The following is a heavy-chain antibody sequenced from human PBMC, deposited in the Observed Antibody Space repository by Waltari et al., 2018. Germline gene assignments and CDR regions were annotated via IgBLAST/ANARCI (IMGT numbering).Heavy chain of an antibody. J-gene: IGHJ4*02. CDR1: GFTFSSYA. Sequence: EVQLLESGGGLVQPGGSLRLSCAASGFTFSSYAMSWVRQAPGKGLEWVSAISGRGGSTYYADGVKGRFTISRENSKNTLYLQMNSLRAEDTAVYYCAEDLEYYYDSSGFYLSFDYWGQGTLVTVSS. D-gene: IGHD3-22*01. V-gene: IGHV3-23*01. CDR3: AEDLEYYYDSSGFYLSFDY. CDR2: ISGRGGST.